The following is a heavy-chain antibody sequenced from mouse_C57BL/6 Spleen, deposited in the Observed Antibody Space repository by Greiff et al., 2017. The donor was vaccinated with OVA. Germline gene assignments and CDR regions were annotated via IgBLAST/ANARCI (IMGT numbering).Heavy chain of an antibody. J-gene: IGHJ2*01. CDR2: IYPRSGNT. CDR3: ASGVPVDY. Sequence: QVQLKESGAELARPGASVKLSCKASGYTFTSYGISWVKQRTGQGLEWIGEIYPRSGNTYYNEKFKGKATLTADKSSSTAYMELRSLTSEDSAVYFCASGVPVDYWGQGTTLTVSS. D-gene: IGHD6-1*01. CDR1: GYTFTSYG. V-gene: IGHV1-81*01.